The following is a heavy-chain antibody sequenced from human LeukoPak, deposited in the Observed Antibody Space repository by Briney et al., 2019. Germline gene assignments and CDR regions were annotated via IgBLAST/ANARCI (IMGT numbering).Heavy chain of an antibody. CDR2: ISSSGSTI. Sequence: GGSLRLSCAAPGFTFSSYEINWVRQAPGKGLEWVSYISSSGSTIYYADSVKGRFTISRDNAKNSLYLQMNSLRAEDTAVYYCARETYYYDSSGYYPYYFDYWGQGTLVTVSS. CDR1: GFTFSSYE. J-gene: IGHJ4*02. CDR3: ARETYYYDSSGYYPYYFDY. V-gene: IGHV3-48*03. D-gene: IGHD3-22*01.